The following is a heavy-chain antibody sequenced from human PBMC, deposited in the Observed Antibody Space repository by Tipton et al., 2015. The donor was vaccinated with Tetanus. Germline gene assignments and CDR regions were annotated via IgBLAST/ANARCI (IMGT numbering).Heavy chain of an antibody. J-gene: IGHJ3*02. CDR2: ISSSGGST. CDR1: GFTFRSYA. CDR3: ARTRELGDAFDI. V-gene: IGHV3-23*01. Sequence: SLRLSCAVSGFTFRSYAMSWVRQAPGKGLEWVSGISSSGGSTYYADSVKGRFTISRDNSKNTLYLQMNSLRAEDTAVYYCARTRELGDAFDIWGQGTMVTVSS. D-gene: IGHD1-26*01.